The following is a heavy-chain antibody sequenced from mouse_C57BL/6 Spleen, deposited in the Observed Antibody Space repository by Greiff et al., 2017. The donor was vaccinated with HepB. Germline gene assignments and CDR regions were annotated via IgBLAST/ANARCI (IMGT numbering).Heavy chain of an antibody. CDR2: INPNNGGT. Sequence: EVQGVESGPELVKPGASVKMSCKASGYTFTDYNMHWVKQSHGKSLEWIGYINPNNGGTSYNQKFKGKATLTVNKSSSTAYMELRSLTSEDSAVYYCARKVAPYYAMDYWGQGTSVTVSS. J-gene: IGHJ4*01. CDR1: GYTFTDYN. CDR3: ARKVAPYYAMDY. D-gene: IGHD1-1*01. V-gene: IGHV1-22*01.